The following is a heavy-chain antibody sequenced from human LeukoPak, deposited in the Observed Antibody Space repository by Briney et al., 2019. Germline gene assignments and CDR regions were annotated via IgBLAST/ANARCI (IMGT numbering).Heavy chain of an antibody. V-gene: IGHV3-30-3*01. CDR1: GFTFSSYA. D-gene: IGHD1-7*01. CDR3: ARDKLQGAPDYLDH. J-gene: IGHJ4*02. Sequence: SGGSLRLSCAASGFTFSSYAMHWVRQAPGKGLDWVAVISYGGGTTYYADSVKGRFTISRDSSKNTVSLQMNSLRPEDTAVYYCARDKLQGAPDYLDHWGQGTLVTVSS. CDR2: ISYGGGTT.